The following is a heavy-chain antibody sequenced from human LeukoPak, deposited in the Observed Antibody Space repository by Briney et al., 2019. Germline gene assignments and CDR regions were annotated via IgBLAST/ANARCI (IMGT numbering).Heavy chain of an antibody. CDR3: AQVLRGYFDY. V-gene: IGHV3-30*03. Sequence: GGSLRLSCAASGFTFSSYGMHWVRQARGKGLEWVAVISDDGSNKYYADSVKGRFTISRDNSKNTLYLQMNSLRAEDKAVYYCAQVLRGYFDYWGQGTLVTVSS. D-gene: IGHD2/OR15-2a*01. CDR2: ISDDGSNK. J-gene: IGHJ4*02. CDR1: GFTFSSYG.